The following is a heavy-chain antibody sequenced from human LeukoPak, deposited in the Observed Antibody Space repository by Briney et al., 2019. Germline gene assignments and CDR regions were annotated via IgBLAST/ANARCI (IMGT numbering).Heavy chain of an antibody. CDR3: ARAGYCSSTSCYMGFDY. V-gene: IGHV4-34*01. CDR1: GGSFSGYY. D-gene: IGHD2-2*02. CDR2: INHSGST. J-gene: IGHJ4*02. Sequence: SETLSLTCAVYGGSFSGYYWSWIRQPPGKGLEWIGEINHSGSTNYNPSLKSRVTISVDTSKNQFSLKLSSVTAADTAVYYCARAGYCSSTSCYMGFDYWGQGTLVTVSS.